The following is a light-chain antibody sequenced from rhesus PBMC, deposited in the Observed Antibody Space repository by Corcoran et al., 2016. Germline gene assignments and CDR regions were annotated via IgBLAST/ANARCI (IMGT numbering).Light chain of an antibody. CDR2: KAS. CDR1: QSISDW. V-gene: IGKV1-22*01. J-gene: IGKJ3*01. CDR3: QQYHSGPFT. Sequence: DIQMTQSPSSLSASVGDTVIIACRASQSISDWLAWFQQKPGKAPNLLFYKASTLPSGAPSRFSGRGSGTLFTLTISGLQSEDFATYYCQQYHSGPFTFGPGTKVDIK.